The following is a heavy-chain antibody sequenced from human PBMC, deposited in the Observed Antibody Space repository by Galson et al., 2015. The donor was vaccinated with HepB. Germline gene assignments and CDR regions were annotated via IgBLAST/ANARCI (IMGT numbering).Heavy chain of an antibody. CDR3: ARGSTALFDY. V-gene: IGHV6-1*01. J-gene: IGHJ4*02. Sequence: CAISGDSVSSNSATWNWIRQSPSRGLEWLGRTYYGSKWYNEYAVSVKSRITLNTDTSKNQFSLQLNSVTPEDTAVYYCARGSTALFDYWGPGTLVTVSS. CDR1: GDSVSSNSAT. CDR2: TYYGSKWYN. D-gene: IGHD1-1*01.